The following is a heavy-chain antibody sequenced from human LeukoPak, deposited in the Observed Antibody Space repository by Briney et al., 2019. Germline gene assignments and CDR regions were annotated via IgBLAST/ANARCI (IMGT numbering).Heavy chain of an antibody. CDR2: IYHSGGT. V-gene: IGHV4-38-2*02. Sequence: SETLSLTCTVSGYSISSGYYWGWIRQPPGKGLEWIGSIYHSGGTYYNPSLKSRVTISVDTSKNQFSLKLSSVTAADTAVYYCARVGKQWLVVADYWGQGTLVTVSS. D-gene: IGHD6-19*01. CDR1: GYSISSGYY. J-gene: IGHJ4*02. CDR3: ARVGKQWLVVADY.